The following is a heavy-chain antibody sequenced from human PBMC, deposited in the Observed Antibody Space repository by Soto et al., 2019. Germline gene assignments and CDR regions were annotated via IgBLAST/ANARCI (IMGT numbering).Heavy chain of an antibody. Sequence: QVQLVESGGGVVQPGRSLRLSCAASGFTFNSYAIHWVRQAPGKGLEWVALASYSGSRTHYEDSVKGRFTISRDDSKQTVYLQMNNLRVEDTALYYCASTGGNTMNWFDPWGQGTLVTVSS. J-gene: IGHJ5*02. CDR2: ASYSGSRT. CDR1: GFTFNSYA. V-gene: IGHV3-30-3*01. CDR3: ASTGGNTMNWFDP. D-gene: IGHD2-8*02.